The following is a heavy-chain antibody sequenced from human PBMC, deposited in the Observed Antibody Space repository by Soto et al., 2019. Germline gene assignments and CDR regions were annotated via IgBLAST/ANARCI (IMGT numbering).Heavy chain of an antibody. CDR2: ISGSGGST. J-gene: IGHJ3*02. CDR1: GFTFSSYS. Sequence: PGGSLRLSCAASGFTFSSYSMNWIRQAPGKGLEWVSAISGSGGSTYYADSVKGRFTISRDNSKNTLYLQMNSLRAEDTAVYYCAKDYDILTGDAFDIWGQGTMVTVSS. CDR3: AKDYDILTGDAFDI. D-gene: IGHD3-9*01. V-gene: IGHV3-23*01.